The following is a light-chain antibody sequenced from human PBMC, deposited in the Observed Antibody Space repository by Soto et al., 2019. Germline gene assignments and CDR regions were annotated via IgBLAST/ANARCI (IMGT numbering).Light chain of an antibody. CDR2: AAS. Sequence: DVQMTQDTSSLSSSLVDRFTITLRASQTISNYLNWYQQQPGKAPKLLIYAASSLQSGVPSRFSGSGSGTDFTLAISSLQPEDFATDYCQQCYSSPLTFGGGTKVDI. CDR1: QTISNY. CDR3: QQCYSSPLT. J-gene: IGKJ4*01. V-gene: IGKV1-39*01.